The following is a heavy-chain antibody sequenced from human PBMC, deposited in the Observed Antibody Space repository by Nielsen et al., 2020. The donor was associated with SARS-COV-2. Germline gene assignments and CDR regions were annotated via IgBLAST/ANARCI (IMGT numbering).Heavy chain of an antibody. CDR1: GFTFSSYA. D-gene: IGHD2-15*01. V-gene: IGHV3-23*01. CDR3: AKDVLLEYCSGGSCSRGWFDP. J-gene: IGHJ5*02. Sequence: GESLKISCAASGFTFSSYAMSWVRQAPGKGLEWVSAISGSGGSTYYADSVKGRFTISRDNSKNTLYLQMNSLRAEDTAVYYCAKDVLLEYCSGGSCSRGWFDPWGQGTLVTVSS. CDR2: ISGSGGST.